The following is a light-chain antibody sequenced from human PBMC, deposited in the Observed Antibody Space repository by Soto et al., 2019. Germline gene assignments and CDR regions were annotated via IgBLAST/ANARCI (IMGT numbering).Light chain of an antibody. CDR2: SAS. Sequence: EIVMTQSPATLSVSPGERATLSCRASQSVSSTVAWYQQKFGQAPRLLIYSASTRATGVPVRFSGSGSGTDFTLTITSLQSEAFGVYYCHQYKDWPTTFGQGTKVEI. J-gene: IGKJ1*01. CDR3: HQYKDWPTT. V-gene: IGKV3-15*01. CDR1: QSVSST.